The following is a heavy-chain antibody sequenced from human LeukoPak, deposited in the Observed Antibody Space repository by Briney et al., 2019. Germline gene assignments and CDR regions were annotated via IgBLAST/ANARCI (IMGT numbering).Heavy chain of an antibody. V-gene: IGHV4-31*03. Sequence: SQTLSLTCTVSGGSISSGGYYWSWIRQHPGKGLEWIGYIYYSGSTYYNPSLKSRVTISVDTSKNQFSLKLSSVTAADTAVYYCARVTGSSSTSFTLDYWGQGTLVTVSS. D-gene: IGHD2-2*01. CDR2: IYYSGST. CDR3: ARVTGSSSTSFTLDY. J-gene: IGHJ4*02. CDR1: GGSISSGGYY.